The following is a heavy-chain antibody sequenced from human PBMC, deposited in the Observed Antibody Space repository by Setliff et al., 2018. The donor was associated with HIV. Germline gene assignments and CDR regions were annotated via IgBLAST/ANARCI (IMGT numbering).Heavy chain of an antibody. V-gene: IGHV1-2*04. Sequence: PSVKVSCKASGYTFTGYYMHWVRQAPGQGLEWMGWINPNSGGTNYAQKFQGWVTMTSDTSISTAYMELSRLTSDDTAVYYCARESILATFQSHPAGAFDIWGQGTMVTVSS. D-gene: IGHD5-12*01. CDR3: ARESILATFQSHPAGAFDI. CDR2: INPNSGGT. CDR1: GYTFTGYY. J-gene: IGHJ3*02.